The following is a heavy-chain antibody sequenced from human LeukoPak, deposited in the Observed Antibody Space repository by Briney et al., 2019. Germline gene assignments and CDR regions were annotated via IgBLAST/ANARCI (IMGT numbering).Heavy chain of an antibody. Sequence: PGGSLRLSCAASGFTFSSYAMSWVRQAPGKGLEWVSAISGSGGSTYYADSVKGRFTISRDNSKNTLYLQMNCLRAEDTAVYYCARPERGYSYGYQSPFDYWGQGTLVTVSS. CDR3: ARPERGYSYGYQSPFDY. CDR2: ISGSGGST. J-gene: IGHJ4*02. V-gene: IGHV3-23*01. CDR1: GFTFSSYA. D-gene: IGHD5-18*01.